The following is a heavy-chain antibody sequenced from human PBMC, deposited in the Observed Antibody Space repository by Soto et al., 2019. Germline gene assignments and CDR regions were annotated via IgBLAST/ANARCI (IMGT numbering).Heavy chain of an antibody. CDR1: GFSFTNYW. CDR3: VKADDTRSWLFDH. CDR2: MNGDGTTI. Sequence: GGSLRLSCAASGFSFTNYWMHWVRQAPGKGLVWVSRMNGDGTTIDYADSVKGRFTISRDNAKNTLYLQMDSLRVEDTAVYYCVKADDTRSWLFDHWGQGALVTVSS. J-gene: IGHJ4*02. V-gene: IGHV3-74*01. D-gene: IGHD1-1*01.